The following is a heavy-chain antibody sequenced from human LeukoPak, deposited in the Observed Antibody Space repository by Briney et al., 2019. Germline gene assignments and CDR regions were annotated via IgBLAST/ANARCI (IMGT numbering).Heavy chain of an antibody. V-gene: IGHV3-74*01. J-gene: IGHJ4*02. CDR3: ARPLAVCRGGSCYPYYFDY. Sequence: GGSLRLSCAASGFTFSSYWMHWVRQAPGKGLVWVSHINTVGSRTSYADSVKGRFTISRDNAKNTLYLQMNSLRAEDTAVYYCARPLAVCRGGSCYPYYFDYWGQGTLVTASS. CDR2: INTVGSRT. D-gene: IGHD2-15*01. CDR1: GFTFSSYW.